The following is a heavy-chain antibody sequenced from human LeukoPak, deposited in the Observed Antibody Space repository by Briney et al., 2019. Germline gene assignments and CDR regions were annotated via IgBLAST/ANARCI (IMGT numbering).Heavy chain of an antibody. CDR1: GYSYTTYL. V-gene: IGHV5-51*01. Sequence: GESLKISCQATGYSYTTYLIAWLRQIPGKVLELMGIIYLSDSDTTYSPSFQGRVTISADKSISTSYLQWSSLKASDTAIYYCARRVYGDYSFHYWGQGTLVTVSS. D-gene: IGHD4-17*01. J-gene: IGHJ4*01. CDR3: ARRVYGDYSFHY. CDR2: IYLSDSDT.